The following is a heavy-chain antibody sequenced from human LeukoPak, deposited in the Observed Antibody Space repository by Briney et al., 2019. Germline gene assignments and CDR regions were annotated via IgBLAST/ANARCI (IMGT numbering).Heavy chain of an antibody. Sequence: SETLSLTCAVYGGSFSGYYWSWIRQPPGKGLEWIGEINHSGSTNYNPSLKSRVTISVDTSKNQFSLKLSSVTAADTAVYYCARVGAVAAYIWFDPWGQGTLVTVSS. D-gene: IGHD6-19*01. J-gene: IGHJ5*02. CDR1: GGSFSGYY. CDR3: ARVGAVAAYIWFDP. V-gene: IGHV4-34*01. CDR2: INHSGST.